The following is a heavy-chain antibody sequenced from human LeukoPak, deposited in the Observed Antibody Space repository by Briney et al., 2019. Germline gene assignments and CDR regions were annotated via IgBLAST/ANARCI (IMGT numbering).Heavy chain of an antibody. J-gene: IGHJ4*02. CDR3: ARDHRLAAAFDY. CDR1: GFTFTSYA. CDR2: ISSNGGST. V-gene: IGHV3-23*01. Sequence: GGSLRLSCAASGFTFTSYAMTWVRQAPGKGLEWVSSISSNGGSTYYADSVMGRFTISRANSKSTVYLQMNSLGAEDTALYYCARDHRLAAAFDYWGQGALVTVSS. D-gene: IGHD6-13*01.